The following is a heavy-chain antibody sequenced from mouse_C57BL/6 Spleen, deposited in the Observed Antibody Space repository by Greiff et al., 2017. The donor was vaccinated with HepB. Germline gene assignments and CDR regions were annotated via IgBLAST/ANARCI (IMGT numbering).Heavy chain of an antibody. CDR1: GYAFTNYL. D-gene: IGHD2-12*01. CDR2: INPGSGGT. V-gene: IGHV1-54*01. J-gene: IGHJ3*01. Sequence: QVQLQQSGAELVRPGTSVKVSCKASGYAFTNYLIEWVKQRPGQGLEWIGVINPGSGGTNYNEKFKGKATLTADKSSSTAYMQLSSLTSEDSAVDFCARRRGYDEGFAYWGQGTLVTVSA. CDR3: ARRRGYDEGFAY.